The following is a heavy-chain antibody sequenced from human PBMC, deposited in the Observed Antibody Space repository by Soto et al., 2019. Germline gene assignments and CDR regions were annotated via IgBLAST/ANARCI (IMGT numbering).Heavy chain of an antibody. V-gene: IGHV3-23*01. CDR2: IGGSGGNR. CDR1: GFTFNAYA. CDR3: ARVASDYINSIDH. Sequence: EVQLLESGGDLVQPGGSLRLSCAASGFTFNAYAMTWVRQAPGKGLEWVSAIGGSGGNRYYAASVKGRFTISRDNSKDTLDLQMKRLRVEDTAVYYCARVASDYINSIDHWGQGILVTVSS. J-gene: IGHJ4*02. D-gene: IGHD4-4*01.